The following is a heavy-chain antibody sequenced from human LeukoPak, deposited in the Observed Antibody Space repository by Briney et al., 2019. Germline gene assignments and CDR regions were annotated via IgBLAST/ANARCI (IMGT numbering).Heavy chain of an antibody. Sequence: PSETLSLTCSVSGYSITSGYYWGWIRQSPGKGPEWIGSVYHDGSTYYNPSLKSRVTVSVDTSKNQISLSLSSVTATDTAVYYCARHVPYYDSDFSAWGMDVWGQGTTVTVSS. CDR3: ARHVPYYDSDFSAWGMDV. V-gene: IGHV4-38-2*02. CDR2: VYHDGST. J-gene: IGHJ6*02. D-gene: IGHD3-16*01. CDR1: GYSITSGYY.